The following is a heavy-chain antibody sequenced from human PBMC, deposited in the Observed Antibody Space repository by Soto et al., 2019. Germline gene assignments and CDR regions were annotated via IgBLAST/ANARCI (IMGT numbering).Heavy chain of an antibody. Sequence: EVQLVESGGALVQPGGSLRLSCAVSGFTFSNYWMHWVRQAPGKGLVWVSRINIDGGTTSYADSVKGRFTISRDNAKSTLYLQMSSLRAEDTAVYYCARGSNTYPSYWGRGTLVTVSS. J-gene: IGHJ4*02. V-gene: IGHV3-74*01. CDR2: INIDGGTT. D-gene: IGHD2-21*01. CDR3: ARGSNTYPSY. CDR1: GFTFSNYW.